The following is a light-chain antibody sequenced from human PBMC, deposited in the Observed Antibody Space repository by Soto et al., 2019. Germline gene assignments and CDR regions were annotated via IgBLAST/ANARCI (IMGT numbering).Light chain of an antibody. J-gene: IGKJ1*01. Sequence: DIQMTQSPSSLSASVGDRVTITCRASQSISSYLNWYQQKPGKAPKVLIYAAFSLQSGVPSRFSSSGSGTDFTLTISSLQPEDFATYYCQQSSSDSWTFGQGTKVEIK. V-gene: IGKV1-39*01. CDR2: AAF. CDR1: QSISSY. CDR3: QQSSSDSWT.